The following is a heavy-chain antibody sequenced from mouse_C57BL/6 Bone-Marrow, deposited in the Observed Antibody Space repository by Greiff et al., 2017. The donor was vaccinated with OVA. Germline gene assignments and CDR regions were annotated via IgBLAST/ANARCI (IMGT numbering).Heavy chain of an antibody. CDR2: ISYDGSN. J-gene: IGHJ2*01. CDR3: ARGANCDY. V-gene: IGHV3-6*01. Sequence: VQLKQSGPGLVKPSQSLSLTCSVTGYSITSGYYWNWIRQFPGNKLEWMGYISYDGSNNYNPSLKNRISITRDTSKNQFFLKLNSVTTEDTATYYCARGANCDYWGQGTTLTVSS. D-gene: IGHD1-1*01. CDR1: GYSITSGYY.